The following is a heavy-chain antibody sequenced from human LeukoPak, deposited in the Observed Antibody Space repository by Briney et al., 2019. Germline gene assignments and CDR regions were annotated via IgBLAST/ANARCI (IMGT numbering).Heavy chain of an antibody. D-gene: IGHD3-10*01. CDR3: AREGSITMVRGVTTLDAFDI. V-gene: IGHV4-34*01. CDR2: INHSGST. Sequence: PSETLSLTCAVYGGSFSGYYWSWIRQPPGKGLEWIGEINHSGSTNYNPSLKSRVTISVDTSKNQFSLKLSSVTAADTAVYYCAREGSITMVRGVTTLDAFDIWGQGTMVTVSS. J-gene: IGHJ3*02. CDR1: GGSFSGYY.